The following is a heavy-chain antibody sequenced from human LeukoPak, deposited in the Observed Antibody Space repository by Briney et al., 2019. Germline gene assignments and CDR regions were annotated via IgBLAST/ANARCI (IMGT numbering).Heavy chain of an antibody. V-gene: IGHV3-30*04. CDR1: GFTFSSYA. D-gene: IGHD3-16*02. Sequence: PGRSLSLSCAASGFTFSSYAMHWVRQAPGKWLEWVAVISYDGSNKYYADSVKGRFTISRDNSKNTLYLQMNSLRAEDTAVYYCARDGSWGSYRYAYYFDYWGQGTLVTVSS. CDR2: ISYDGSNK. CDR3: ARDGSWGSYRYAYYFDY. J-gene: IGHJ4*02.